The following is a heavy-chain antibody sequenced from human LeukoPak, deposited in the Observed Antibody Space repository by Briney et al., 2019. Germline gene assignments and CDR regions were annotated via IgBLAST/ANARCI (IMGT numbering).Heavy chain of an antibody. V-gene: IGHV1-58*02. CDR1: GFTFTSSA. CDR2: IVVGSGNT. Sequence: SVKVSCKASGFTFTSSAIQWVRQARGQRLEWIGWIVVGSGNTNYAQKFQERVIITRDMSTTTVYMELSSLRSEDTAVYYCAGTPWFGELTLDYWGQGTLVTVSS. J-gene: IGHJ4*02. D-gene: IGHD3-10*01. CDR3: AGTPWFGELTLDY.